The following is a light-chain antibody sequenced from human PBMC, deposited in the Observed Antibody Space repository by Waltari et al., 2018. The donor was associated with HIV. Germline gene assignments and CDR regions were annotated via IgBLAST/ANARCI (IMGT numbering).Light chain of an antibody. Sequence: DIQMTQSPSSLSASEEDRVTITCQASQDIRNYLNWFQQKPGKAPKFLIYDASNLETGVPSRFSGSGSGTEFTFTISSLQPEDIATYYCQQYDDLPRTFGQGTKVEIK. CDR2: DAS. CDR3: QQYDDLPRT. V-gene: IGKV1-33*01. CDR1: QDIRNY. J-gene: IGKJ1*01.